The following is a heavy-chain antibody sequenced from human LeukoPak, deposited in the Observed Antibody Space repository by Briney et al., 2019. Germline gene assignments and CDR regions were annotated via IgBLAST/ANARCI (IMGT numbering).Heavy chain of an antibody. D-gene: IGHD2-2*01. CDR1: GFTFSSYG. Sequence: GGSLRLSCAASGFTFSSYGMHWVRQAPGKGLEWVAVISYDGSNKYYADSVKGRFTISRDNSKNTLYLQMNSLRAEDTAVYYCAKGGKGDCSSTSCYSHGFGDYWGQGTLVTVSS. V-gene: IGHV3-30*18. J-gene: IGHJ4*02. CDR2: ISYDGSNK. CDR3: AKGGKGDCSSTSCYSHGFGDY.